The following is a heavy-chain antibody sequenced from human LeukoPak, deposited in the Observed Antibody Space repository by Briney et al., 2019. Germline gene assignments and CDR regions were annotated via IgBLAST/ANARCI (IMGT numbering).Heavy chain of an antibody. CDR3: AREYYYGSGRQKRFDP. V-gene: IGHV1-8*02. CDR1: GYTFTSYD. CDR2: MNPNSGNT. Sequence: ASVKVSCKASGYTFTSYDINWVRQATGQGLEWMGWMNPNSGNTGYAQKFQGRVTMTRNTSISTAYMELSSLRSEDTAVYYCAREYYYGSGRQKRFDPWGQGTLVTVSS. D-gene: IGHD3-10*01. J-gene: IGHJ5*02.